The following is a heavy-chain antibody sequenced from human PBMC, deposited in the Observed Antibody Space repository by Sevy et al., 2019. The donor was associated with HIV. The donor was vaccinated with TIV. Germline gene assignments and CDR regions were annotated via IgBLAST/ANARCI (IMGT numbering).Heavy chain of an antibody. CDR3: TTLATPNYCSSTSGYTSGEFDY. J-gene: IGHJ4*02. V-gene: IGHV3-15*01. CDR2: IKSKTDGGTT. D-gene: IGHD2-2*02. Sequence: GGSLRLSCAASGFTFSNAWMSWVRQAPGKGLEWVGRIKSKTDGGTTDYAAPVKGRFTITRDDSKNTLYLQMNSLKTADTAVYYCTTLATPNYCSSTSGYTSGEFDYWGQGTLVTVSS. CDR1: GFTFSNAW.